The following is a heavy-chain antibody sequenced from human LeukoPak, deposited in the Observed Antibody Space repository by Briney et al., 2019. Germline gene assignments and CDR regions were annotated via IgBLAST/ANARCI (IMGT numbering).Heavy chain of an antibody. D-gene: IGHD6-19*01. CDR1: GYTFTGYY. V-gene: IGHV1-2*06. J-gene: IGHJ3*02. Sequence: ASVKVPCKASGYTFTGYYMHWVRQAPGQGLEWMGRINPNSGGTNYAQKFQGRVTMTRDTSVSTAYMELSRLRSDDTAVYYCARSIAVAGTKAFDIWGQGTMVTVSS. CDR3: ARSIAVAGTKAFDI. CDR2: INPNSGGT.